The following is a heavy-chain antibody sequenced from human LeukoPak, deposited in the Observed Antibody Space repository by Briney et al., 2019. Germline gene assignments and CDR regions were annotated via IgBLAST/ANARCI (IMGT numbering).Heavy chain of an antibody. J-gene: IGHJ5*02. CDR1: GGTFSSYA. CDR3: ATGNYDGWFDP. D-gene: IGHD1-7*01. CDR2: IIPIFGTA. Sequence: ASVKVSCKASGGTFSSYAISWVRQAPGQGLEWMGGIIPIFGTANYAQKFQGRVTMTEDTSTDTAYMELSSLRSEDTTVYYCATGNYDGWFDPWGQGTLVTVSS. V-gene: IGHV1-69*06.